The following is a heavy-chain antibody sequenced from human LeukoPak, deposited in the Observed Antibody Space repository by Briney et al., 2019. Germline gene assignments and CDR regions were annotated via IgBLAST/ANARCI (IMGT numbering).Heavy chain of an antibody. V-gene: IGHV3-21*01. Sequence: GGSLRLSCAASGFTFSTNWMTWVRQAPGKGLEWVSSISSSSNYIYYADSVKGRFTISRDNAKNSLFLQMNSPRAEDTAVYYCARGQGLQLKSGSDYWGQGTLVTVSS. CDR3: ARGQGLQLKSGSDY. J-gene: IGHJ4*02. CDR1: GFTFSTNW. CDR2: ISSSSNYI. D-gene: IGHD5-24*01.